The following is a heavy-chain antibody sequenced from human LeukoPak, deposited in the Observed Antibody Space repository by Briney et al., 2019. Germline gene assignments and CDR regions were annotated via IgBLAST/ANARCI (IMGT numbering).Heavy chain of an antibody. Sequence: ASVKVSCKASGYTFTSYGISWVRQAPGQGLEWMGWISAYNGNTNYAQKLQGRVTMTTDTSTSTAYMELRSLRSDDTAVYYCARAPGARDGYQWGVFDYWGQGTLVTVSS. J-gene: IGHJ4*02. V-gene: IGHV1-18*01. D-gene: IGHD5-24*01. CDR3: ARAPGARDGYQWGVFDY. CDR2: ISAYNGNT. CDR1: GYTFTSYG.